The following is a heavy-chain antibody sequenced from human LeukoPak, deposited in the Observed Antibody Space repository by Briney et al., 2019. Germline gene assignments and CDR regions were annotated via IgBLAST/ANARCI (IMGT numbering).Heavy chain of an antibody. D-gene: IGHD2/OR15-2a*01. CDR1: GFSLSTFA. CDR3: AKNKGQFVPNYCMNV. CDR2: LSSSGSRT. V-gene: IGHV3-23*01. J-gene: IGHJ6*03. Sequence: GGSLRLSCKASGFSLSTFAMSWVRRAPGKGLELVSTLSSSGSRTYYAESVKGRFTISRDTSMNTVFLQMNSLRGDDTAIYYCAKNKGQFVPNYCMNVWGKGTTVTVS.